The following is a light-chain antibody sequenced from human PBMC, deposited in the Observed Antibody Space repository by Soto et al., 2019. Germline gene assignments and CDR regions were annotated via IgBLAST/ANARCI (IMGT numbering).Light chain of an antibody. CDR1: QSVSSN. J-gene: IGKJ1*01. CDR2: RAS. Sequence: EILMTQSPATLSVSPGERATLSCRASQSVSSNLAWYQQKPGQAPRLLIYRASTRAPGVPARFSGSGSGTEFTLTISSLQPEDFTVYSCLQYHNLWAFGQGTKVEI. CDR3: LQYHNLWA. V-gene: IGKV3-15*01.